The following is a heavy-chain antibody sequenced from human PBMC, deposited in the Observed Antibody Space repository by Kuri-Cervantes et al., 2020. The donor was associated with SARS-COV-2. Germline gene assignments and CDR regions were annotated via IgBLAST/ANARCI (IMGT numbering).Heavy chain of an antibody. CDR2: FDPEDGET. Sequence: ASVKVSCKASGYIFTDYYMHWVRQAPGQELGWMGGFDPEDGETIYAQKFQGRVTMTEDTSTDTAYMELSSLRSEDTAVYYCATTLFGVVIDFDYWGQGTLVTVSS. D-gene: IGHD3-3*01. CDR3: ATTLFGVVIDFDY. V-gene: IGHV1-24*01. CDR1: GYIFTDYY. J-gene: IGHJ4*02.